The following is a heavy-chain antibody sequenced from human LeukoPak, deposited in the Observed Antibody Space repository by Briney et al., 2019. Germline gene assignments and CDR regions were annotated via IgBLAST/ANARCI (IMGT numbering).Heavy chain of an antibody. V-gene: IGHV3-48*02. CDR2: ISSSSTSR. CDR3: ARDWEQLSD. D-gene: IGHD6-6*01. J-gene: IGHJ4*02. CDR1: GFTFSGYS. Sequence: GGSLRLSCAASGFTFSGYSMNWVRQAPGKGLEWISYISSSSTSRYYADSVKGRFTISRDNAKNSLYLQMNSLRDEDTAVYYCARDWEQLSDWGQGTLVTVSS.